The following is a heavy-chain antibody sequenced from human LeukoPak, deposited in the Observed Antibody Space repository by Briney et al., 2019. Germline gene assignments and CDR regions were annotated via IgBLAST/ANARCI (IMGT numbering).Heavy chain of an antibody. CDR1: GGSISSYY. CDR3: ARDIPYYDFWSGYYTDYYYYYMDV. V-gene: IGHV4-4*07. CDR2: IYTSGST. Sequence: SETLSLTCTVSGGSISSYYWSWIRQPAGKGLEWIGRIYTSGSTNYNPSLKSRVTMSVDTSKNQFSLKLSSVTAADTAVYYCARDIPYYDFWSGYYTDYYYYYMDVWGKGTTVTVSS. J-gene: IGHJ6*03. D-gene: IGHD3-3*01.